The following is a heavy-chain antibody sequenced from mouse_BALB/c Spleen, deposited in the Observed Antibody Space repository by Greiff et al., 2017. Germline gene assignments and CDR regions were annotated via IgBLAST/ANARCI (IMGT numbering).Heavy chain of an antibody. D-gene: IGHD2-4*01. CDR3: ARSGDYDAY. Sequence: EVQLVESGPGLVKPSQSLSLTCTVTGYSITSDYAWNWIRQFPGNKLEWMGYISYSGSTSYNPSLKSRISITRDTSKNQFFLQLNSVTTEDTATYYCARSGDYDAYWGQGTLVTVSA. CDR2: ISYSGST. CDR1: GYSITSDYA. J-gene: IGHJ3*01. V-gene: IGHV3-2*02.